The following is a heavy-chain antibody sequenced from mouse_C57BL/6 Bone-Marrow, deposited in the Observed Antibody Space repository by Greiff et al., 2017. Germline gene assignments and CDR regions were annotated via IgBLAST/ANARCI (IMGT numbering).Heavy chain of an antibody. CDR1: GYAFSSSW. CDR2: IYPGDGDT. Sequence: VQLQQSGPELVKPGASVKISCKASGYAFSSSWMNWVKQRPGKGLEWIGRIYPGDGDTNYNGKFKGKATLTADKSSSTAYMQLSSLTSEDSAVYVCARWLITTVRKFAYWGQGTLVTVSA. D-gene: IGHD1-1*01. V-gene: IGHV1-82*01. CDR3: ARWLITTVRKFAY. J-gene: IGHJ3*01.